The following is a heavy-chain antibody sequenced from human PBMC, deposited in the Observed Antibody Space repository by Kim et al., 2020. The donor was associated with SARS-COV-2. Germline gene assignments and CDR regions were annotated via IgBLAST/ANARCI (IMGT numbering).Heavy chain of an antibody. D-gene: IGHD3-22*01. CDR2: INPNSGAA. V-gene: IGHV1-2*02. CDR1: GYTFNAYL. Sequence: ASVKVSCKASGYTFNAYLINWVRQAPGQGLEWMGWINPNSGAADYAHKLQGRVTMTRDTSISTMYMEMCGLRSDDTAVYYCAREDSSPDSAYYYDYYCLDVGGKGTTVTVST. CDR3: AREDSSPDSAYYYDYYCLDV. J-gene: IGHJ6*04.